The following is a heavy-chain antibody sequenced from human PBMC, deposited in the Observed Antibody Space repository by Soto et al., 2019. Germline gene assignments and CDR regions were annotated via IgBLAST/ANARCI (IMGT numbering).Heavy chain of an antibody. Sequence: VGSVRLSCVASGFMFDSYAMNWVRQAPGKGLEWVSYISPGGDRIYYAESLKGRITISRDNARNSLSLQMNILGDEDTAVYYCTKSADSAGWGVDFWGQGTLVTVS. CDR2: ISPGGDRI. D-gene: IGHD6-19*01. CDR1: GFMFDSYA. V-gene: IGHV3-48*02. J-gene: IGHJ4*02. CDR3: TKSADSAGWGVDF.